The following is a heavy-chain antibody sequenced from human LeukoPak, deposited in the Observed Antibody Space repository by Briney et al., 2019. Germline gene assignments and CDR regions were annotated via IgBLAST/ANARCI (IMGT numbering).Heavy chain of an antibody. J-gene: IGHJ5*02. V-gene: IGHV4-39*01. CDR1: GGSISSSSYY. D-gene: IGHD6-19*01. CDR3: ARSGYSSGWYWFDP. CDR2: IYYSGST. Sequence: SETLSLTCTVSGGSISSSSYYWGWIRQPPGKGLEWIGSIYYSGSTYYNPSLKSRVTISVDTSKNQFSLKLRSVTAADTAVYYCARSGYSSGWYWFDPWGQGTLVTVSS.